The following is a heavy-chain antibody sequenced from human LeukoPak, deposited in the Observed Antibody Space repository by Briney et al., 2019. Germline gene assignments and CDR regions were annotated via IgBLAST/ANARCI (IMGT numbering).Heavy chain of an antibody. CDR1: GYTFTTSW. Sequence: GESLKISCQGFGYTFTTSWIGWVRQMPGKGLEWMGITHPDYSETRYSPSFQGQVTISADKSISTAYLQWSSLKASDTAMYYCATEMATNREWAFDIWGQGTMVNVFS. J-gene: IGHJ3*02. D-gene: IGHD5-24*01. V-gene: IGHV5-51*01. CDR3: ATEMATNREWAFDI. CDR2: THPDYSET.